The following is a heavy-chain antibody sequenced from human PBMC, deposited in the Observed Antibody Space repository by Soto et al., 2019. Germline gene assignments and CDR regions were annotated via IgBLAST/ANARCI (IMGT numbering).Heavy chain of an antibody. CDR2: INHSGST. J-gene: IGHJ6*02. CDR3: ARDLSGYYYGMDV. Sequence: ETLSLTCAVYGGSFSGYFWNWVRQPPGKGLEWIGEINHSGSTKYNPSLKSRVTLSVDTSKNQFSLRVFSVTAADTAVYYCARDLSGYYYGMDVWGQGTTVTVSS. V-gene: IGHV4-34*01. CDR1: GGSFSGYF.